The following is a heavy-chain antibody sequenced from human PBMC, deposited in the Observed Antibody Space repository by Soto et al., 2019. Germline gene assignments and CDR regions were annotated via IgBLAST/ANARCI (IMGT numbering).Heavy chain of an antibody. V-gene: IGHV1-58*01. CDR2: IVVGSGNT. Sequence: SVKVSCKASGFTFTNSAVQWVRQARGQRLEWIGWIVVGSGNTNYAQKFRERVTITRNTSTSTAYLELSSLRSEDTAVYYCARGSGFGDLGNFDYASDFWGQGTTGTV. CDR1: GFTFTNSA. J-gene: IGHJ6*02. D-gene: IGHD3-10*01. CDR3: ARGSGFGDLGNFDYASDF.